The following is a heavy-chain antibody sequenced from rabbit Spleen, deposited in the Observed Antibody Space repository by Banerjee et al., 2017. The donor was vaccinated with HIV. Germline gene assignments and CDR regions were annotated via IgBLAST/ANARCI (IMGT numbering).Heavy chain of an antibody. V-gene: IGHV1S45*01. J-gene: IGHJ4*01. Sequence: EQLEESGGGLVKPEGSLPLTCKASGAFLNDKAVMCWVRQAPGKGLEWIACINIVTGKSVYASWAKGRFMMSRTSSTTVTLQMTSLTAADTATYFCARDLVAVIGWNFNLWGPGTLVTVS. CDR3: ARDLVAVIGWNFNL. CDR1: GAFLNDKAV. D-gene: IGHD1-1*01. CDR2: INIVTGKS.